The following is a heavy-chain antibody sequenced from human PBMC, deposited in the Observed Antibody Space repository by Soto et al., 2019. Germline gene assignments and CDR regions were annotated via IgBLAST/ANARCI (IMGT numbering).Heavy chain of an antibody. V-gene: IGHV3-21*01. CDR3: ARTPYYDDGDYGWFDP. CDR2: ISSSSSYI. J-gene: IGHJ5*01. CDR1: GFTASSYS. Sequence: GRSLRHSCAASGFTASSYSMNWFRHAPGKGLEWVSSISSSSSYIYYADSVKGRFTISRDNAKNSLYLQMNSLRAEDTAVYYCARTPYYDDGDYGWFDPRGRRSPVTVSA. D-gene: IGHD4-17*01.